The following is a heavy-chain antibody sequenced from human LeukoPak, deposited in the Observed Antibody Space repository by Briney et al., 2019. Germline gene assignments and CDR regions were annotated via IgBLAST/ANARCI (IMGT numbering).Heavy chain of an antibody. CDR1: GFIFDDHG. Sequence: GGSLRLSCAASGFIFDDHGMHWVRQAPGKGLEWVSGISWSSGIIGYADSVKGRFTISRDNAKNSLYLQMESLRAEDTAVYYCAKDNEYSSSWLDYWGQGTLVTVSS. D-gene: IGHD6-13*01. V-gene: IGHV3-9*01. J-gene: IGHJ4*02. CDR2: ISWSSGII. CDR3: AKDNEYSSSWLDY.